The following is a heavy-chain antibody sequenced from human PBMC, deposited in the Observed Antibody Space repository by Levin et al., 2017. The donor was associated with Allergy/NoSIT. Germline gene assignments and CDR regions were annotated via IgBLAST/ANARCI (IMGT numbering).Heavy chain of an antibody. CDR2: INSDGSST. CDR3: AREGRGVLQSGSLGY. V-gene: IGHV3-74*01. Sequence: PGGSLRLSCAASGFTFSSYWMHWVRQAPGKGLVWVSRINSDGSSTSYADSVKGRFTISRDNAKNTLYLQMNSLRAEDTAVYYCAREGRGVLQSGSLGYWGQGTLVTVSS. J-gene: IGHJ4*02. D-gene: IGHD1-26*01. CDR1: GFTFSSYW.